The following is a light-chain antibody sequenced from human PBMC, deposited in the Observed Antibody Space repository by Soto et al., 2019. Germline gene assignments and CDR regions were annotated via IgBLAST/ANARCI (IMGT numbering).Light chain of an antibody. V-gene: IGKV1-5*03. Sequence: DIQMTQSPSTLSASVGDRVTITCRASQSISSWLAWYQQKPGKAPKLLIYKASSLESGVPSRFSGSGSGTEVTLTISSLQPDDFATYYCQQYNSYSPLTFGQGTKVEIK. J-gene: IGKJ1*01. CDR3: QQYNSYSPLT. CDR2: KAS. CDR1: QSISSW.